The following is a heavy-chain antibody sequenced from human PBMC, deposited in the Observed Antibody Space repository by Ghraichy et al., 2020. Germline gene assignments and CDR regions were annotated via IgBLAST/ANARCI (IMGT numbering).Heavy chain of an antibody. J-gene: IGHJ6*02. CDR3: ATGGEQAVAGTNYYYYGMDV. CDR2: FDPEDGET. V-gene: IGHV1-24*01. D-gene: IGHD6-19*01. Sequence: ASVKVSCKVSGYTLTELSMHWVRQAPGKGLEWMGGFDPEDGETIYAQKFQGRVTMTEDTSTDTAYMELSSLRSEDTAVYYCATGGEQAVAGTNYYYYGMDVWGQGTTVTVSS. CDR1: GYTLTELS.